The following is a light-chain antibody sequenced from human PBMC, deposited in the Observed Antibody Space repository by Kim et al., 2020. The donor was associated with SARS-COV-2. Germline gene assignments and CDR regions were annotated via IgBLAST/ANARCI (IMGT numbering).Light chain of an antibody. CDR3: QSRDSGGNVV. Sequence: SSELTQDPAVSVALGQTVRITCQGDSLRSYYATWYQQKPRQAPILVIYDTNNRPSGFPDRFSGSASGNTASLTISGAQAEDEADFYCQSRDSGGNVVFGGGTQLTVL. CDR1: SLRSYY. J-gene: IGLJ2*01. CDR2: DTN. V-gene: IGLV3-19*01.